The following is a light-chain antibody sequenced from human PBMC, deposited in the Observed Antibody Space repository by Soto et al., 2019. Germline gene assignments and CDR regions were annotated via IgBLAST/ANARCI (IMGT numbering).Light chain of an antibody. J-gene: IGKJ2*01. V-gene: IGKV3-11*01. CDR3: QQRFNSPRFT. CDR1: QSVSSY. Sequence: EIVLTQSPATLSLSPGEIATLSCRASQSVSSYLAWYQQKPCQAPRLLIYDASNRANGIPSRFSGGGSGTDFALTISSLEAEDFAVYDCQQRFNSPRFTFGQGTKLEIQ. CDR2: DAS.